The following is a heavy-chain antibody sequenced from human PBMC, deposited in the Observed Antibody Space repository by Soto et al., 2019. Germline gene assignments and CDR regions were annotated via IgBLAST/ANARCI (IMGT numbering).Heavy chain of an antibody. CDR2: ISGSGGST. D-gene: IGHD3-10*01. J-gene: IGHJ6*02. Sequence: GGSLRLSCAASGFTFSSYAMSWVRQAPGKGLEWVSAISGSGGSTYYADSVKGRFTISRDNSKNTLYLQMNSLRAEDTAVYYCAKDHRYYGSGSYFYYFYCMDVWGQGTTVTVSS. V-gene: IGHV3-23*01. CDR3: AKDHRYYGSGSYFYYFYCMDV. CDR1: GFTFSSYA.